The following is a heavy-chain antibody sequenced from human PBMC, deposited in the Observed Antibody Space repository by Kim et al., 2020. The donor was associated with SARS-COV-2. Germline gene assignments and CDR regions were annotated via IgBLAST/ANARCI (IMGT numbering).Heavy chain of an antibody. V-gene: IGHV4-61*02. CDR1: GGSITGGSYY. Sequence: SETLSLTCTVSGGSITGGSYYWNWVRLPAGKGLEWIGRIFISGGKTNYNPSLRRRVTISIDTSKNQFSLNLNSVTAADTATYYCARAPDGFKTVNLRRFPLYGMDVWGQWTTVTVAS. CDR3: ARAPDGFKTVNLRRFPLYGMDV. D-gene: IGHD4-17*01. CDR2: FISGGKT. J-gene: IGHJ6*02.